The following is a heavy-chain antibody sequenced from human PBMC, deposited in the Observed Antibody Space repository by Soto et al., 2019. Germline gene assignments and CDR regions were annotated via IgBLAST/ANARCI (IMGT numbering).Heavy chain of an antibody. CDR1: GGSISSYY. V-gene: IGHV4-59*01. CDR2: IYYSGST. Sequence: SETLSLTCTVSGGSISSYYWSWIRQPPGKGLEWIGYIYYSGSTNYNPSLKSRVTISVDTSKNQFSLKLSSVTAADTAVYYCARGGEMATINYYYYGMDVWGQGTTVTVSS. CDR3: ARGGEMATINYYYYGMDV. D-gene: IGHD5-12*01. J-gene: IGHJ6*02.